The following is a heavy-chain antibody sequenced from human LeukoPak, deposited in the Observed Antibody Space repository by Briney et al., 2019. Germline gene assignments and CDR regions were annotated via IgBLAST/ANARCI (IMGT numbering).Heavy chain of an antibody. J-gene: IGHJ6*03. V-gene: IGHV4-59*01. CDR1: GGSISGYY. D-gene: IGHD1-7*01. Sequence: SETLSLTCTVSGGSISGYYWSWIRQPPGKGLEWIGYIYYSGSTNYNPSLKSRVTISVDTSKNQFSLKLSSVTAADTAVYYCARDRVTGTYSYYYYMDVWGKGTTVTVSS. CDR2: IYYSGST. CDR3: ARDRVTGTYSYYYYMDV.